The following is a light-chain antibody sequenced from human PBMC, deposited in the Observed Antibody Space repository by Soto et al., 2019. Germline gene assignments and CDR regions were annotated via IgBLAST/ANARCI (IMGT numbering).Light chain of an antibody. Sequence: DIQMTQSPSTLSASVGDRVTITCRASQSIGSWLAWYQQKPGNAPKLLIYDASSLESGVPLRFSGSGSGTEFTLTISSLQPEDFATYYCQQYNTDSEYTFCQGTKLEIK. CDR3: QQYNTDSEYT. J-gene: IGKJ2*01. CDR1: QSIGSW. CDR2: DAS. V-gene: IGKV1-5*01.